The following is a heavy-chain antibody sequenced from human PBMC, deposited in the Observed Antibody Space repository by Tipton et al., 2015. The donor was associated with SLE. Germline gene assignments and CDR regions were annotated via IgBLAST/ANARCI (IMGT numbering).Heavy chain of an antibody. V-gene: IGHV3-30-3*01. D-gene: IGHD3-10*01. CDR1: GFTFSAYA. CDR3: ASVGRYGELSPALN. Sequence: SLRLSCAASGFTFSAYAMHWVRQAPGKGLEWVAVISFDGSNKYYADSVKGRFTISRDNSRNTLYLQMNSLRAEDTAVYYCASVGRYGELSPALNWGQGTMVTVS. CDR2: ISFDGSNK. J-gene: IGHJ4*02.